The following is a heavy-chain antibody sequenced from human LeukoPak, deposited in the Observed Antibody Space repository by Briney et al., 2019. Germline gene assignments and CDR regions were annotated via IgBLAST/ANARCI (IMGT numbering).Heavy chain of an antibody. CDR2: IQASGST. CDR1: GGPISSGSYD. CDR3: ARVGDYALKD. D-gene: IGHD3-16*01. J-gene: IGHJ4*02. V-gene: IGHV4-61*09. Sequence: SETLSLTCTVSGGPISSGSYDWSWIRQPAGKGLEWIGQIQASGSTNYNPSLKSRVTISVDPSKNQFSLKLSSVTAAETAVYYCARVGDYALKDWGQGTLVTVSS.